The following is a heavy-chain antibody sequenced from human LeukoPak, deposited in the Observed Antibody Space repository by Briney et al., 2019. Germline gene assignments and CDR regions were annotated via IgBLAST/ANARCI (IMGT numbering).Heavy chain of an antibody. J-gene: IGHJ4*02. CDR3: ARPGYCSSTSCYDLIFDY. Sequence: GESLKISCKGSGYSFTSYWIGWVRQMPGKGLEWMGIIYPGDSVTRYSPSFQGQVTISADKSISTAYLQWSSLKASDTAMYYCARPGYCSSTSCYDLIFDYWGQGTLVTVSS. D-gene: IGHD2-2*01. CDR1: GYSFTSYW. V-gene: IGHV5-51*01. CDR2: IYPGDSVT.